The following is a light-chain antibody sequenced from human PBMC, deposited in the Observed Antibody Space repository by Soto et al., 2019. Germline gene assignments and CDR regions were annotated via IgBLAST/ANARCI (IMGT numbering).Light chain of an antibody. CDR1: QSVNSSY. J-gene: IGKJ1*01. CDR3: QQRSNWPWT. Sequence: EIVLTQSPGTLSLSPGERVTLSCRASQSVNSSYLAWYQHKPGQAPRLLIYGASTRATGIPDRFSGSGSGTDFTLTISSLEPEDFAVYYCQQRSNWPWTFGQGTKVDIK. V-gene: IGKV3D-20*02. CDR2: GAS.